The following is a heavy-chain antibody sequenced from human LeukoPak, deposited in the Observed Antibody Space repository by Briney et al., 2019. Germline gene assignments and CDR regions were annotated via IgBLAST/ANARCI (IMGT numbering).Heavy chain of an antibody. Sequence: GGSLRLSCAASGFRFSSYGMHWVRQAPGKGLEWVAVISDDGIKIYYGDSVKGRFTISRDISKNTLFLQMNSLKVEDTAVYYCARSVRGVIADAFNVWGQGTMAVSS. CDR3: ARSVRGVIADAFNV. V-gene: IGHV3-30*03. CDR2: ISDDGIKI. J-gene: IGHJ3*01. D-gene: IGHD3-10*01. CDR1: GFRFSSYG.